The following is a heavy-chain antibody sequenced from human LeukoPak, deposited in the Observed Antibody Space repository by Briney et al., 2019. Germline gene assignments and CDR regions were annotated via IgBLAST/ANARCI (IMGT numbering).Heavy chain of an antibody. CDR1: GYTFTGYY. J-gene: IGHJ4*01. V-gene: IGHV1-2*02. D-gene: IGHD6-19*01. Sequence: ASVKVSCKASGYTFTGYYMHWVRQAPGQGLEWMGWINPNSGGTNYAQKFQGRVTMTRDTSISTAYMELSRLRSDDTAVYYCARSTFNIAVADPYYLDYRGQGTLVNGSS. CDR2: INPNSGGT. CDR3: ARSTFNIAVADPYYLDY.